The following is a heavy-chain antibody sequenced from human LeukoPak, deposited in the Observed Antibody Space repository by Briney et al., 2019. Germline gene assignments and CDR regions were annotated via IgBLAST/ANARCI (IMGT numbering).Heavy chain of an antibody. J-gene: IGHJ4*02. CDR1: GGSISSYY. CDR2: IYYRGST. V-gene: IGHV4-59*01. CDR3: ARVGTYGSGSYLSWLDY. D-gene: IGHD3-10*01. Sequence: SETLSLTCTVSGGSISSYYWSWIRQPPGKGLEWIGYIYYRGSTNYNPSLKSRVTISVDTSKNQFSLKLSSVTAADTAVYYCARVGTYGSGSYLSWLDYWGQGTLVTVSS.